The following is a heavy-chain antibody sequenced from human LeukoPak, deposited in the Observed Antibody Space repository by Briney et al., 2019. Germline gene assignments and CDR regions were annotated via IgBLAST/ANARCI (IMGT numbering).Heavy chain of an antibody. CDR1: GFTFSSYA. CDR3: AKSHSGYYHFDY. V-gene: IGHV3-23*01. CDR2: ISGSGGST. Sequence: PGGSLRLSCAASGFTFSSYAMNWVRQAPGKGLEWVSAISGSGGSTYYADSVEGRFAISRDNSKNTLYLQMNSLRAEDTAVYYCAKSHSGYYHFDYWGQGALVTVSS. D-gene: IGHD3-22*01. J-gene: IGHJ4*02.